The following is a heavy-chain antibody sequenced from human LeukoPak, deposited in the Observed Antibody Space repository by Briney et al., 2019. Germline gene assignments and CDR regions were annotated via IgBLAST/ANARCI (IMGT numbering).Heavy chain of an antibody. CDR3: ARDKKDYYDSSGYYYFAFDI. Sequence: PSETLSLTCTVWGGSIRSYYWIWIRQPPGKGLEWIGYIYYSGSTNYNPSLKSRVTISVDTSKNQFSLKLSSVTAADTAVYYCARDKKDYYDSSGYYYFAFDIWGQGTMVNVSS. V-gene: IGHV4-59*01. CDR2: IYYSGST. J-gene: IGHJ3*02. D-gene: IGHD3-22*01. CDR1: GGSIRSYY.